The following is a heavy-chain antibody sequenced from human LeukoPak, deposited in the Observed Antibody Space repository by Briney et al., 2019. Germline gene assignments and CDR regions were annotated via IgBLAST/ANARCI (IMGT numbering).Heavy chain of an antibody. V-gene: IGHV3-74*01. CDR3: ANEGPNFDY. D-gene: IGHD2-8*01. J-gene: IGHJ4*02. Sequence: PGGSLRLSCAASGFTFGSYWMHWVRQAPGKGLVWVSRINTDGGSTTYADSVKGRFTISRDNSKNTVYLQMNSLRAEDTAVYYCANEGPNFDYWGQGTLVTVSS. CDR2: INTDGGST. CDR1: GFTFGSYW.